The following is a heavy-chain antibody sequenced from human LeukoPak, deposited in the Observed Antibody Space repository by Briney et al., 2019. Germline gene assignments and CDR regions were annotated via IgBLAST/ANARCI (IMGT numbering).Heavy chain of an antibody. Sequence: PSETLSLTCTVSGGSISSYYWSWIRQPPGKGLEWIGYIYYSGSTNYNPSLKSRVTISVDTSKNQFSLKLSSVTAADTAVYYCARSPLTFGEPMPDYWGQGTLVTVSS. CDR1: GGSISSYY. CDR2: IYYSGST. J-gene: IGHJ4*02. D-gene: IGHD3-10*01. CDR3: ARSPLTFGEPMPDY. V-gene: IGHV4-59*01.